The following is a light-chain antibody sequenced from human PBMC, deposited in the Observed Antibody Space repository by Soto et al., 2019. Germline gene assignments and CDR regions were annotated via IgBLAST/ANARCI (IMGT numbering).Light chain of an antibody. J-gene: IGLJ1*01. CDR2: DVS. V-gene: IGLV2-14*01. Sequence: QSVLTQPASVSGSPRQSITISCTGTSSDVGGYNYVSWYQQHPGKAPKLMIYDVSNRPSGVSNPFSGSKSGNTASLTISGLQPEDEADYYCSSYTTSNTRQIVFGTGTKVTVL. CDR3: SSYTTSNTRQIV. CDR1: SSDVGGYNY.